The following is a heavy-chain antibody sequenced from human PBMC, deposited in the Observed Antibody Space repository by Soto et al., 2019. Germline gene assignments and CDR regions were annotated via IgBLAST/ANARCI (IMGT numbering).Heavy chain of an antibody. CDR1: GYTFTSYG. V-gene: IGHV1-18*04. D-gene: IGHD6-6*01. CDR2: ISAYNGNT. J-gene: IGHJ4*02. Sequence: ASVKVSCKASGYTFTSYGISWVRQAPGQGLEWMGWISAYNGNTNYAQKLQGRVTMTTDTSTSTAYMELRSLRSDDTAVYYCGRDSYEYNYFDYWGQGTLVTVSS. CDR3: GRDSYEYNYFDY.